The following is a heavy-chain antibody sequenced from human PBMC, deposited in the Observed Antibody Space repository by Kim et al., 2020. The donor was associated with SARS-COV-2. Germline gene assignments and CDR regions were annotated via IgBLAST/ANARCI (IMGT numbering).Heavy chain of an antibody. V-gene: IGHV3-30*03. CDR1: GFTFSSYG. J-gene: IGHJ6*01. CDR3: ATGYSSSWSRAYYYYGM. Sequence: GGSLRLSCAASGFTFSSYGMHWVRQAPGKGLEWVAVISYDGSNKYYADSVKGRFTISRDNSKNTLYLQMNSLRAEDTAVYYCATGYSSSWSRAYYYYGM. D-gene: IGHD6-13*01. CDR2: ISYDGSNK.